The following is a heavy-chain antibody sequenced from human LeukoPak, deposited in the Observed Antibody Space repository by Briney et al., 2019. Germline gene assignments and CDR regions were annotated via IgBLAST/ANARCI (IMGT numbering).Heavy chain of an antibody. Sequence: PGGSLRLTCAASGCTISHYSMHCIRRPPGKGLEWVTFVSAEGDRRYYADSVKGRFTISRDDSKISLYLQMNSLRAKDTALYYCLIDLSGHYSFDHRGQGALVTVSS. J-gene: IGHJ4*02. CDR1: GCTISHYS. CDR2: VSAEGDRR. V-gene: IGHV3-30*01. D-gene: IGHD4-17*01. CDR3: LIDLSGHYSFDH.